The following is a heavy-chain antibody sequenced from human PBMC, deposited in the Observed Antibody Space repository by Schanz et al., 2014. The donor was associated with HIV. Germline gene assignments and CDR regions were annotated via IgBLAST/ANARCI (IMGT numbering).Heavy chain of an antibody. CDR2: INESGDT. J-gene: IGHJ4*03. D-gene: IGHD3-16*01. V-gene: IGHV4-34*02. CDR3: AKYGGRMGGQRQLFSY. CDR1: GGSLTDYY. Sequence: QVQLQQWGTGLLKPSETLSRTCAVYGGSLTDYYWSWIRQPPGKGLEWIGEINESGDTNFNPSLKSRVTIAVDTSLRQFSLNLTSVTAADTAFYYCAKYGGRMGGQRQLFSYWGHGTLVTVSS.